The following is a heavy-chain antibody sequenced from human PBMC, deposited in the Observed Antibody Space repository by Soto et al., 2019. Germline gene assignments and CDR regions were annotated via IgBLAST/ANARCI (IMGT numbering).Heavy chain of an antibody. CDR1: GGSISSYY. Sequence: PSETLSLTCTVSGGSISSYYWSWIRQPPGKGLEWIGYIYYSGSTNYNPSLKSRVTISVDTSKNQFSLKLSSVTAADTAVYYCAAHKGFFDILTGSPHPFDYWGQGTLVTVSS. J-gene: IGHJ4*02. CDR2: IYYSGST. D-gene: IGHD3-9*01. V-gene: IGHV4-59*08. CDR3: AAHKGFFDILTGSPHPFDY.